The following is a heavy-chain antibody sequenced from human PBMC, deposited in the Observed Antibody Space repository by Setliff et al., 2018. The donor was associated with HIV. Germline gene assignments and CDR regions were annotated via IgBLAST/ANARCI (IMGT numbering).Heavy chain of an antibody. V-gene: IGHV4-39*07. CDR1: GGSISSSSYY. Sequence: PSETLSLTCTVSGGSISSSSYYWGWIRQPPGKGLEWIGSIYYSGSTYYNPSLKSRVTISVDTSKNQFSLKLSSVTAADTAVYYCARAVQLGYFYYWGQGTLVAVS. J-gene: IGHJ4*02. CDR2: IYYSGST. CDR3: ARAVQLGYFYY. D-gene: IGHD6-6*01.